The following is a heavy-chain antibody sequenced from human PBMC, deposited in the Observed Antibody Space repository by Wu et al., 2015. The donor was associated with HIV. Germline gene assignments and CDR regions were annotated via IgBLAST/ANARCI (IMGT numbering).Heavy chain of an antibody. V-gene: IGHV1-2*02. D-gene: IGHD3-9*01. CDR2: INPNSGAT. CDR3: ARAVAGSFFDLVATVRLS. J-gene: IGHJ4*02. Sequence: QVQLVQSGAEVKKPGASVKVSCKASGYTFTGYYIHWVRQAPGQGLEWMGWINPNSGATKYAQKYAQKFQGRVTMTRDTSISTAYMTLSRLRSDDTAIYYCARAVAGSFFDLVATVRLSWGQGTLVTVSS. CDR1: GYTFTGYY.